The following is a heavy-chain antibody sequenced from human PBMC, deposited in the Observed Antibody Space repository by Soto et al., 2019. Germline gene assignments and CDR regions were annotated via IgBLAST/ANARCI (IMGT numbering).Heavy chain of an antibody. CDR3: AREGRRDYYGAGSYYSDLHRPR. D-gene: IGHD3-10*01. Sequence: GGSLRLSCAASGFTFSDYYMSWIRQAPGKGLEWVSYISSSSSYTNYADSVKGRFSISRDNAKNSLYLQMDSLRAEDTAVYYCAREGRRDYYGAGSYYSDLHRPRGGQGTLVTVSS. CDR1: GFTFSDYY. J-gene: IGHJ4*02. V-gene: IGHV3-11*05. CDR2: ISSSSSYT.